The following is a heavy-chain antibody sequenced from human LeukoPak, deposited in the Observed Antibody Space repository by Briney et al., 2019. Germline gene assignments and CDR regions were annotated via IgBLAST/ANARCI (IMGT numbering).Heavy chain of an antibody. D-gene: IGHD2/OR15-2a*01. J-gene: IGHJ6*03. Sequence: PGGSLRLSCAVSGFTFRSYWMSWVRQAPGKGLEWVANIKQDGSEKYYVDSVKGRFTISRDNAKNSLYLQMNSLRAEDTALYHCARILTLDYYYYMDVWGKGTTVTISS. CDR3: ARILTLDYYYYMDV. CDR1: GFTFRSYW. V-gene: IGHV3-7*03. CDR2: IKQDGSEK.